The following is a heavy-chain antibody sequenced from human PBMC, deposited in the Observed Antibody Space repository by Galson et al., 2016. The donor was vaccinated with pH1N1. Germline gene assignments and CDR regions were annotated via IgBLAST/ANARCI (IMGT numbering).Heavy chain of an antibody. D-gene: IGHD4-17*01. V-gene: IGHV3-30-3*01. CDR1: GFSLDTFA. J-gene: IGHJ6*02. CDR3: AREDWSYGDTYYYGMDV. Sequence: SLRLSCAASGFSLDTFAMHWVRRAPGKGLEWVAFISYNGHDESYADSIQGRFSVSRDNSKNRLYLHMNSLRTQDTGLYYCAREDWSYGDTYYYGMDVWGQGTTVTVSS. CDR2: ISYNGHDE.